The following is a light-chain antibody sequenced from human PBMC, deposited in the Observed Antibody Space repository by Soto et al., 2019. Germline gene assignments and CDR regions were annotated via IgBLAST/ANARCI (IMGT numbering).Light chain of an antibody. V-gene: IGKV3D-15*01. CDR1: QYINTR. CDR2: QTS. J-gene: IGKJ1*01. Sequence: EIVLTQSPATLSSFPGDRVTLSCRASQYINTRLAWYQHRPGQAPRLLIYQTSIRAAGIPARVSGSGSGTEFTLTISSLQPDDFATYYCQHYNSYSEAFGQGTKVDI. CDR3: QHYNSYSEA.